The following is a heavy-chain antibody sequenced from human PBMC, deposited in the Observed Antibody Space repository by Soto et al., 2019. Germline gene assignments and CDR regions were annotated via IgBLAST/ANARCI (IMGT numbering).Heavy chain of an antibody. J-gene: IGHJ4*02. D-gene: IGHD7-27*01. Sequence: QVQLQESGPGLVKPSETQSLTCTVSGGSINNHYWSWIRQPPGKGLEWIGYIYYTGSTNYNPSLKSRVTISVDTSKNQFSLNLTSLTAADTAIYYCARSNWYSEYWGQGTLVTVSS. CDR3: ARSNWYSEY. CDR1: GGSINNHY. V-gene: IGHV4-59*11. CDR2: IYYTGST.